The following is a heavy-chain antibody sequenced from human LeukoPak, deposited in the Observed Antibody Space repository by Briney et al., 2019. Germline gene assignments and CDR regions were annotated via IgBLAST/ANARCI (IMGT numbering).Heavy chain of an antibody. V-gene: IGHV4-61*02. Sequence: PSETLSLTCTVSGGSISSGSYYWSWIRQPAGKGLGWIGRIYTSGSTNYNPSLKSRVTISVDTSKNQFSLKLSSVTAADTAVYDCARATSGSYYNPHFDYWGPGTLVTVSS. J-gene: IGHJ4*02. CDR1: GGSISSGSYY. CDR2: IYTSGST. D-gene: IGHD3-10*01. CDR3: ARATSGSYYNPHFDY.